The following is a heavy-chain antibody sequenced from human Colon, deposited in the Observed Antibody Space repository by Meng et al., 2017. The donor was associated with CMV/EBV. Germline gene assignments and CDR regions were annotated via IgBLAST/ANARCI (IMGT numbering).Heavy chain of an antibody. CDR2: IYYSGST. Sequence: VSGGSISSSSYYWVWIRQPPGKGLEWIGSIYYSGSTYYNTSLNSRVTISVDTSKNQFSLKLSSVTAADTAVYYRARGAGAAYVKDYWGQGALVTVSS. J-gene: IGHJ4*02. CDR1: GGSISSSSYY. CDR3: ARGAGAAYVKDY. V-gene: IGHV4-39*07. D-gene: IGHD3-16*01.